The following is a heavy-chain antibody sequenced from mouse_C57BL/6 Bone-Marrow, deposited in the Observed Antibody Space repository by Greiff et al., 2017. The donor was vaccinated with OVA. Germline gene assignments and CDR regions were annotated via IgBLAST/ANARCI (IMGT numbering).Heavy chain of an antibody. CDR1: GFTFSDYY. V-gene: IGHV5-16*01. CDR3: ARGRHYDYRYWYFDV. D-gene: IGHD2-4*01. Sequence: EVQLVESEGGLVQPGSSMKLSCTASGFTFSDYYMAWVRQVPEKGLEWVANINYDGSSTYYLDSLKSRFIISRDNAKNILYLQMSSLKSEDTATYYCARGRHYDYRYWYFDVWGTGTTVTVSS. CDR2: INYDGSST. J-gene: IGHJ1*03.